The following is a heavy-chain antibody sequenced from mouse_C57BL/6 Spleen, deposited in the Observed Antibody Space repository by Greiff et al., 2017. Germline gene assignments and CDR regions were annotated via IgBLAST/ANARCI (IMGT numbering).Heavy chain of an antibody. CDR1: GYTFTSYW. D-gene: IGHD1-1*01. J-gene: IGHJ2*01. CDR2: IYPGSGST. V-gene: IGHV1-55*01. Sequence: QVQLQQPGAELVKPGASVKMSCKASGYTFTSYWITWVKQRPGQGLEWIGDIYPGSGSTNYNDKFKSKATLTVDTSSSTAYMQLSSLTSEDSAVYYCASITTVVPYYFDYWGQGTTLTVSS. CDR3: ASITTVVPYYFDY.